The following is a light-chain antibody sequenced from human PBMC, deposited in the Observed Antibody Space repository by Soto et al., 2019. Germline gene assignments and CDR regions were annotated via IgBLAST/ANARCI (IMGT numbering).Light chain of an antibody. J-gene: IGKJ3*01. CDR3: MQALPKFT. Sequence: DIVMTQSPLSLPVTPGEPASISCRSSQSLLHSNGYNYLDWYLQKPGQSPQLLIYLGSNRASGVPDRFSGSGSGTDFTLKISRVEAEDVGVYYCMQALPKFTFGPGTKVDI. CDR2: LGS. V-gene: IGKV2-28*01. CDR1: QSLLHSNGYNY.